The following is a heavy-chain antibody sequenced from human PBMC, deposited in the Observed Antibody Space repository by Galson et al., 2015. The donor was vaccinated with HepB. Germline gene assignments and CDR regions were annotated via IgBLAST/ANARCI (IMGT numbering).Heavy chain of an antibody. D-gene: IGHD3-10*01. CDR2: IRYDEYEY. Sequence: SLRLSCAASGFSFSDYWMSWIRQAPGKRPEWVANIRYDEYEYYSADFVKGRFTISRDNARTSVFHQMSSLRRDDTAVYYCVRDRTYKGGNFFDFWGQGALVTVSS. CDR1: GFSFSDYW. V-gene: IGHV3-7*03. J-gene: IGHJ4*02. CDR3: VRDRTYKGGNFFDF.